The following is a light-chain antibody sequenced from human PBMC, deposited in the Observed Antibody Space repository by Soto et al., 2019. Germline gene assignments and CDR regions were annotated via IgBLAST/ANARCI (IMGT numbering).Light chain of an antibody. CDR2: DAS. Sequence: EIVLTHSPCTLSLSTRERATLSCRASQSIGDYLAWYQHKPAQAPRLLIYDASKRATGIPARFNGSGSGTDFTLTISGLEPEDFAVYYCQQYGGSPSTFGQGTKVDIK. CDR1: QSIGDY. CDR3: QQYGGSPST. J-gene: IGKJ1*01. V-gene: IGKV3-20*01.